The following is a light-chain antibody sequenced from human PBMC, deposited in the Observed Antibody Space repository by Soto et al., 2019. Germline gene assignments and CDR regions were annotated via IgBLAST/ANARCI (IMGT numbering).Light chain of an antibody. CDR2: DGS. V-gene: IGLV2-23*01. CDR1: SSDVASYNF. J-gene: IGLJ1*01. CDR3: YTYTPSSTFV. Sequence: QSALTQPASVSGSPGQSITISCTGTSSDVASYNFVSLYQQHPGKAPRLVIFDGSKRPSGVSNRFSGSKSGNPASLTISGLQTEDEADYYCYTYTPSSTFVFGTGTKVTVL.